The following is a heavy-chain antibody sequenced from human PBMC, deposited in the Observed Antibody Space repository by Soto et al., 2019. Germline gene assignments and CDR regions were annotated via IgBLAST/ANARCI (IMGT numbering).Heavy chain of an antibody. CDR2: INHSGST. CDR3: ARTGIAVAGLKYFQH. V-gene: IGHV4-34*01. Sequence: QVQLQQWGAGLLKPSETLSLTCAVYGGSFSGYYWSWIRQPPGKGLEWIGEINHSGSTNYNPSIKPRVTISADPYKNQCSLKLSSVTAADPAAYYCARTGIAVAGLKYFQHWGQGTLFTVSS. CDR1: GGSFSGYY. D-gene: IGHD6-19*01. J-gene: IGHJ1*01.